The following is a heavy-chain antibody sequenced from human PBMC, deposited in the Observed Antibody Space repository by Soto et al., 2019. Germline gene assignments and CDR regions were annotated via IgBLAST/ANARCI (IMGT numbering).Heavy chain of an antibody. CDR1: GGTFSSYA. CDR2: IVPIVDTS. J-gene: IGHJ4*02. CDR3: VRVVAIPGYPDN. D-gene: IGHD5-12*01. Sequence: QVQLVQSGAEVRQPASSVKVSCKTSGGTFSSYAISWVRQAPGQGLEWMGGIVPIVDTSTYAQKFQGRVTITAEEATSTVYRELSSLRSDDTAVYYCVRVVAIPGYPDNWGQGTLVTVSS. V-gene: IGHV1-69*12.